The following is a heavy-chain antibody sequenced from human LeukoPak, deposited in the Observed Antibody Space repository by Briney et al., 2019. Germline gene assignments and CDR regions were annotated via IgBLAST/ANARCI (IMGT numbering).Heavy chain of an antibody. CDR1: GFTFSSYA. D-gene: IGHD3-16*01. CDR3: AKGGDYYVWGSLPSYYYMDV. V-gene: IGHV3-30*04. Sequence: GGSLRLSCAASGFTFSSYAMHWVRKAPGKGLEWVAVISYDGSNKYYADSVKGRFTISRDNSKNTLYLQMNSLRAEDTAVYYCAKGGDYYVWGSLPSYYYMDVWGKGTTVTVSS. J-gene: IGHJ6*03. CDR2: ISYDGSNK.